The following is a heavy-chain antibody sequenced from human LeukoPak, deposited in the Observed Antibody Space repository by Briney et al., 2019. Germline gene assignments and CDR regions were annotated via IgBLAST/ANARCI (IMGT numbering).Heavy chain of an antibody. D-gene: IGHD3-22*01. CDR3: ARDYYDSSGRDAFDI. Sequence: SETLSLTCTVSGGSISSYYWSWIRQPAGKGLDWIGRIYTSGSTNYNPSLKSRVTMSVDTSKNQFSLKLSSVTAAATAVYYCARDYYDSSGRDAFDIWGQGTMVTVSS. CDR2: IYTSGST. CDR1: GGSISSYY. V-gene: IGHV4-4*07. J-gene: IGHJ3*02.